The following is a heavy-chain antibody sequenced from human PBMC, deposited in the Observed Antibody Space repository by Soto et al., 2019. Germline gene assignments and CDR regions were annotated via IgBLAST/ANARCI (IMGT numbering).Heavy chain of an antibody. V-gene: IGHV6-1*01. CDR3: AREEGLIVRATTGCFNY. CDR1: GDSVSSNSAA. Sequence: SQTLSLTCAISGDSVSSNSAAWNWIRQSPSRGLEWLGRTYYRSKWYNDYAVSVKSRITINPDTSKNQFSLQQNSVTTEDTAAYYCAREEGLIVRATTGCFNYWGQGARGTVSS. J-gene: IGHJ4*02. D-gene: IGHD1-26*01. CDR2: TYYRSKWYN.